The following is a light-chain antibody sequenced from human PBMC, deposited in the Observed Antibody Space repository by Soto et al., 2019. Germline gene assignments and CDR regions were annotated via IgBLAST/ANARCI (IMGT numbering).Light chain of an antibody. CDR2: AVS. CDR3: CSYAGSYAYV. V-gene: IGLV2-11*01. CDR1: SSDVGGYTS. J-gene: IGLJ1*01. Sequence: QSVLTQPRSVSGSPGQSVTISCTGTSSDVGGYTSVSWYQQHPGKAPKLMISAVSKRPSGVPDRFSGSKSGNTASLTISGLQAEDEADYYCCSYAGSYAYVFGTGTKVTVL.